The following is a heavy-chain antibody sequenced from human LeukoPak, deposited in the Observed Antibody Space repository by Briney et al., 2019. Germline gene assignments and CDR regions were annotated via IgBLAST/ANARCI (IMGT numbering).Heavy chain of an antibody. V-gene: IGHV1-18*01. CDR2: ISAYNGNT. CDR3: ARGAADYYDSSGYY. J-gene: IGHJ4*02. Sequence: APVKVSCKASGYTFTSYGISWVRQAPGQGLEWMGWISAYNGNTNYAQKLQGRVTMTTDTSTSTAYMELRSLRSDDTAVYYCARGAADYYDSSGYYWGQGTLVTVSS. D-gene: IGHD3-22*01. CDR1: GYTFTSYG.